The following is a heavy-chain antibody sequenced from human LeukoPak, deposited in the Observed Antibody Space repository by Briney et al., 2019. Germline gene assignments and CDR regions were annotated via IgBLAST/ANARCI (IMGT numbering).Heavy chain of an antibody. CDR3: AKGEYFQH. J-gene: IGHJ1*01. Sequence: GGSLRLSCAASGFTFSPFWMSWVRQAPGKGLEWVANIKPDGSEEYYVDSVKGRFTISRDNAKNSLYLQMNSLRAEDTALYYCAKGEYFQHWGQGTLVTVSS. CDR2: IKPDGSEE. V-gene: IGHV3-7*03. D-gene: IGHD1-26*01. CDR1: GFTFSPFW.